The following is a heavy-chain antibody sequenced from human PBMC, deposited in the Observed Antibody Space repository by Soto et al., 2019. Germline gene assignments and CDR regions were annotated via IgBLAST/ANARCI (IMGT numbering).Heavy chain of an antibody. J-gene: IGHJ3*02. CDR3: ARVGVGATGKDAFEI. D-gene: IGHD1-26*01. V-gene: IGHV3-74*01. CDR2: INSDGSST. CDR1: GFTFSSYW. Sequence: GGSLRLSCAASGFTFSSYWMHWVRQAPGKGLVWVSRINSDGSSTSYADSVKGRFTISRDNAKNTLYLQMNSLRAEDTAVYYCARVGVGATGKDAFEIWGQGTMVTVSS.